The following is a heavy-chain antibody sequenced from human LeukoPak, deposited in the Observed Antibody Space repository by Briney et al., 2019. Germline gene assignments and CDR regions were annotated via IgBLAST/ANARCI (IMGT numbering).Heavy chain of an antibody. V-gene: IGHV3-48*01. CDR3: ARRFDS. CDR1: GFSFTAYS. CDR2: IGPGGDI. J-gene: IGHJ4*02. Sequence: GGSLRLSCAASGFSFTAYSMNWVRQAPGGGLEWISYIGPGGDIYYADSVTGRFTVSRDTAKNSLYLQMNGLRVEDPAVYYCARRFDSWGQGTLVTVSS.